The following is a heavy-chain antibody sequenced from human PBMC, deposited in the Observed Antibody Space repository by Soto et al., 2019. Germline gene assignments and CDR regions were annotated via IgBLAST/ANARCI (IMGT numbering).Heavy chain of an antibody. CDR3: AGYNLNYYFHX. CDR1: GGSVRDVSYY. D-gene: IGHD1-7*01. Sequence: TETLSLTCTVSGGSVRDVSYYWAWLRQPPGKGLEGIGHIYHSGSNIYNPSLKSRVTISIDTSKIQFSLNLNSMTAADTAVYYCAGYNLNYYFHXWGQVTPVTVSX. J-gene: IGHJ1*01. V-gene: IGHV4-61*01. CDR2: IYHSGSN.